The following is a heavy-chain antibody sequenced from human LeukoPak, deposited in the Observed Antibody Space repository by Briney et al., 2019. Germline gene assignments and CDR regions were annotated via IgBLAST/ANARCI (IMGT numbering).Heavy chain of an antibody. CDR3: ARQLWANYFDY. CDR1: GGSFSGSY. D-gene: IGHD5-18*01. V-gene: IGHV4-34*01. Sequence: PSETLSLTCAVYGGSFSGSYWSWIRPPPGKGLEWIGEINHSGSTNYNPSLKSRVTISVDTSKNQFSLKLSSVTAADTAVYYCARQLWANYFDYWGQGTLVTVSS. J-gene: IGHJ4*02. CDR2: INHSGST.